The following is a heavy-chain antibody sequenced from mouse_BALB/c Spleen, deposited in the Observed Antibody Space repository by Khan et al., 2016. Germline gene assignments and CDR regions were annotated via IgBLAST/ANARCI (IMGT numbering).Heavy chain of an antibody. CDR2: INYSGNT. D-gene: IGHD2-14*01. CDR3: ARSIRNDTWFAY. J-gene: IGHJ3*01. V-gene: IGHV3-8*02. Sequence: EVQLQESGPSLVKPSQTLSLTCSVTGDSITSGYWNWIRKFPGNKLEYMGYINYSGNTYYNPVLKSRISISRDTSTSQHYLQLISVTTEDKATYYLARSIRNDTWFAYWGQGTMVTVSA. CDR1: GDSITSGY.